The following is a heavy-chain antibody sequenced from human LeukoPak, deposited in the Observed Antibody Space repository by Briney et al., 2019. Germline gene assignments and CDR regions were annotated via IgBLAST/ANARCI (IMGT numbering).Heavy chain of an antibody. CDR1: GFMFTGYA. J-gene: IGHJ4*02. CDR2: ISGSGTST. CDR3: AKDSVLGSGSFYGVYFYY. Sequence: GGSLRLSCTASGFMFTGYAMSWVRQAPGKGLEWVSAISGSGTSTYYADSVKGRFTISRDNSKNTLYLQVNSLRAEDTAVYYCAKDSVLGSGSFYGVYFYYWGQGTLVTVSS. D-gene: IGHD3-10*01. V-gene: IGHV3-23*01.